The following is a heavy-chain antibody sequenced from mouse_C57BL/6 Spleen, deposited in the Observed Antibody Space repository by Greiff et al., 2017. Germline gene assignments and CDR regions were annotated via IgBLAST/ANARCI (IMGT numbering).Heavy chain of an antibody. J-gene: IGHJ4*01. Sequence: EVQLQQSGPGLVKPSQSLSLTCSVTGYSITSGYYWNWIRQFPGNKLEWMGYISYDGSNNYNPSLKNRISITRDTSKNQFFLKLNSVPTEDTATYYCARVDYDLAMDYWGQGTSVTVSS. CDR2: ISYDGSN. CDR1: GYSITSGYY. CDR3: ARVDYDLAMDY. D-gene: IGHD2-4*01. V-gene: IGHV3-6*01.